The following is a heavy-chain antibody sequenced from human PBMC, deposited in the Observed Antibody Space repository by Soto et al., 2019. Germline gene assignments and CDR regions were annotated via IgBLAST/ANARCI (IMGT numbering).Heavy chain of an antibody. CDR2: VKDGGHT. J-gene: IGHJ4*02. CDR1: GGSLSGYY. V-gene: IGHV4-34*01. CDR3: ARGQEGVVATH. Sequence: QVQLQQWGAGLLKPSETLSLNCAVTGGSLSGYYWSWIRQPPGKGLEWIGEVKDGGHTNYSPSLRGRVNISSDTSNHQFSLRLNSVTAADTGVYYCARGQEGVVATHWDQGSLVTVSS. D-gene: IGHD5-12*01.